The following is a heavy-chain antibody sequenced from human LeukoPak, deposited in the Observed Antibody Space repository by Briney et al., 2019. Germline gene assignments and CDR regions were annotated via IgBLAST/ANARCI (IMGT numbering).Heavy chain of an antibody. CDR1: GFTFGDYA. Sequence: GGSLRLSCTVSGFTFGDYAMSWFRQAPGKGLEWVGFIRSKAYGGTTEYAASVKGRFTISRDDSKSIAYLQMNSLNTEDTAVYYCTREAVTYYYDSSGYHRGRYFDYWGQGTLVTVSS. J-gene: IGHJ4*02. CDR2: IRSKAYGGTT. CDR3: TREAVTYYYDSSGYHRGRYFDY. V-gene: IGHV3-49*03. D-gene: IGHD3-22*01.